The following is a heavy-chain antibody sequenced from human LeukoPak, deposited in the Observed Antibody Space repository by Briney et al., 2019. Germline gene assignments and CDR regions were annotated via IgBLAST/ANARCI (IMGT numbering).Heavy chain of an antibody. V-gene: IGHV1-2*02. CDR3: ARQASGGWYYDY. CDR1: GSTFTDYY. J-gene: IGHJ4*02. CDR2: INPNSGGA. Sequence: ASVKVCCTASGSTFTDYYMHWVRQAPGQGLGWMGWINPNSGGAHYAQKFQGRVSMTRDTSISTIYMELSRLTSGDTAVYYCARQASGGWYYDYWGQGTLVTVSS. D-gene: IGHD6-19*01.